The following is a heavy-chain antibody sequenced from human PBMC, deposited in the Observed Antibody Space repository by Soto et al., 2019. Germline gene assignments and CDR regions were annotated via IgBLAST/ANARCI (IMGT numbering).Heavy chain of an antibody. CDR3: ARGIRRYFDWLQKFDY. V-gene: IGHV4-34*01. CDR1: GGSFSGYY. CDR2: INHSGST. J-gene: IGHJ4*02. D-gene: IGHD3-9*01. Sequence: SETMSLTCAVYGGSFSGYYWSWIRQPPGKGLEWIGEINHSGSTNYNPSLKSRVTISVDTSKNQFSLKLSSVTAADTAVYYCARGIRRYFDWLQKFDYWGQGTLVTVSS.